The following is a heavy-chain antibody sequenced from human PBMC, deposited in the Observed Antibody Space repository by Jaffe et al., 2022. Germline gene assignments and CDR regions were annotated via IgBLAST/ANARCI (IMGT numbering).Heavy chain of an antibody. J-gene: IGHJ5*02. V-gene: IGHV3-48*03. CDR1: GFTFSSYE. CDR3: ARGNNIAAAGTGLNWFDP. D-gene: IGHD6-13*01. CDR2: ISSSGSTI. Sequence: EVQLVESGGGLVQPGGSLRLSCAASGFTFSSYEMNWVRQAPGKGLEWVSYISSSGSTIYYADSVKGRFTISRDNAKNSLYLQMNSLRAEDTAVYYCARGNNIAAAGTGLNWFDPWGQGTLVTVSS.